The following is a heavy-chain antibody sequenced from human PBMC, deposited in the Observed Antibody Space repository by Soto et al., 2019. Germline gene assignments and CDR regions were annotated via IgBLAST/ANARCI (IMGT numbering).Heavy chain of an antibody. CDR2: ISSSTGYI. CDR3: ARMRGSYDFDY. V-gene: IGHV3-21*01. CDR1: GFTFSSYS. D-gene: IGHD1-26*01. Sequence: EVQLVESGGGLVKPGGSLRLSCAASGFTFSSYSMNWVRQAPGKGLEWVSSISSSTGYIDYADSVKGRFTISRDNAKNSLSLQMNSLRAEDTAVYYCARMRGSYDFDYWGQGTLVTVSS. J-gene: IGHJ4*02.